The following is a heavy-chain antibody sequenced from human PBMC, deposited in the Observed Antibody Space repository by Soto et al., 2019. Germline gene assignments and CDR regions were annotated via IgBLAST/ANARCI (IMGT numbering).Heavy chain of an antibody. D-gene: IGHD6-13*01. CDR3: ASWRFAGAYSSRAEQDWGWGYYYYGMDV. J-gene: IGHJ6*02. Sequence: PSETLSLTCSVSGYSVSSSDYYWAWIRQPPGKGLEWIGSMLYSGLTYYNPSLKSRVTLSVDTSKNQFSVRRNSVTASDTAVYYCASWRFAGAYSSRAEQDWGWGYYYYGMDVWGQGTTVTVSS. V-gene: IGHV4-39*01. CDR2: MLYSGLT. CDR1: GYSVSSSDYY.